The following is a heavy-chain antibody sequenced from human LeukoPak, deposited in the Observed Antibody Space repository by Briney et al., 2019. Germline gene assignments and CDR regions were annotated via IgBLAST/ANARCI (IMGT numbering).Heavy chain of an antibody. V-gene: IGHV3-7*01. CDR1: VFTFIRYW. CDR2: INQDGSEK. CDR3: ARVFTMIVVDRTYYFDY. J-gene: IGHJ4*02. Sequence: GWALRLSCAPSVFTFIRYWMSWVRPAPGKGVEWVANINQDGSEKYYVDSVKGRFTISRDNAKNSLYLQMNSLRAEDAPVYYCARVFTMIVVDRTYYFDYWGQGTLVTVSS. D-gene: IGHD3-22*01.